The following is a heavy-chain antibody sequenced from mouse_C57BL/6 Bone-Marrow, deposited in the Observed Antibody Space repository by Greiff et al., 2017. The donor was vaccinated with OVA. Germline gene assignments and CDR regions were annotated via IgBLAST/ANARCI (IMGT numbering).Heavy chain of an antibody. J-gene: IGHJ4*01. CDR1: GYSIPTGSY. CDR2: ISSDGSN. CDR3: AREPHYYAMDY. D-gene: IGHD6-1*01. V-gene: IGHV3-6*01. Sequence: EVQLVESGPGLVKPSQSLSLPCSLTGYSIPTGSYSNWIRPFPVNKLEWMGYISSDGSNNYNTSLKNRNANTRDTSKNQFFLELKAVTTEDTATYYCAREPHYYAMDYWGQGTSVTVSS.